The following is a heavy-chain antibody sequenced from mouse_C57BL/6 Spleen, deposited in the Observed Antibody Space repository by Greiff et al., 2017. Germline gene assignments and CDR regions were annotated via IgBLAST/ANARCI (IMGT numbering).Heavy chain of an antibody. CDR2: IDPSDSYT. CDR1: GYTFTSYW. CDR3: ASKGLRDYFDY. J-gene: IGHJ2*01. D-gene: IGHD3-1*01. V-gene: IGHV1-50*01. Sequence: QVQLQQSGAELAKPGASVKLSCKASGYTFTSYWMQWVKQRPGQGLEWIGEIDPSDSYTNYNQKFKGKATLTVDTSSSTAYMQLSSLTSEDSAVYYCASKGLRDYFDYWGQGTTLTVSS.